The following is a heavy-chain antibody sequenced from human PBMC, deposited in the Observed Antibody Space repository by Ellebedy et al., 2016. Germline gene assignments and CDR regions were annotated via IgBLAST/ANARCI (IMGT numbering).Heavy chain of an antibody. CDR3: ARWNGGWYAFEV. Sequence: SETLSLTCAVYGASFTDYYWTWIRQPPGKGLEWIGEIHPSGSSNYNPSLKSRVTMSVDTSKSQFSLRLTSVTAADTAVYYCARWNGGWYAFEVWGQGTMVTVSS. CDR1: GASFTDYY. J-gene: IGHJ3*01. D-gene: IGHD6-19*01. CDR2: IHPSGSS. V-gene: IGHV4-34*01.